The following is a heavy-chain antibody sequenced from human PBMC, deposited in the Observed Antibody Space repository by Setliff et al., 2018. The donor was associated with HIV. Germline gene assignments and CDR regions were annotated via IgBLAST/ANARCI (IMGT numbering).Heavy chain of an antibody. CDR1: GFTFSSHW. CDR3: ARCAAGPYCRHSFDF. CDR2: IRQDGSEN. J-gene: IGHJ4*02. D-gene: IGHD1-26*01. V-gene: IGHV3-7*03. Sequence: GGSLRLSCAASGFTFSSHWMSWVRQAPGKGREWVANIRQDGSENYYVDSVKGRFTISRDNAGNSLDLELNYLNDEDTAVYYCARCAAGPYCRHSFDFWGRGTLVTVSS.